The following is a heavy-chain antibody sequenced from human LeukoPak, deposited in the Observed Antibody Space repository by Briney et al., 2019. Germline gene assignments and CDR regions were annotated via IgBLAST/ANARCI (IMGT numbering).Heavy chain of an antibody. V-gene: IGHV3-23*01. D-gene: IGHD4-17*01. CDR2: ISGGGSYT. CDR1: GFTFSTYA. CDR3: AKDSRGTTTTIYYFDC. J-gene: IGHJ4*02. Sequence: GGSLRLSCAASGFTFSTYAMTWVRQAPGKGLEWVSGISGGGSYTYYADSVKGRFTISRDNSKNTLSLQMNSLRAEDTAVFYCAKDSRGTTTTIYYFDCWGQGTLVTVSS.